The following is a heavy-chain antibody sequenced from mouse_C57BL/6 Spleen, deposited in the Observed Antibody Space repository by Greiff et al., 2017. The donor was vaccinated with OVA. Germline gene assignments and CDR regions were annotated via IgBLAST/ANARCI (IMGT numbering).Heavy chain of an antibody. D-gene: IGHD1-1*01. CDR3: ARDFYYYGSSYSYFDY. Sequence: EVMLVESEGGLVQPGSSMKLSCTASGFTFSDYYMAWVRQVPEKGLEWVANINYDGSSTYYLDSLKSRFIISRDNAKNILYLQMSSLKSEDTATYYCARDFYYYGSSYSYFDYWGQGTTLTVSS. V-gene: IGHV5-16*01. J-gene: IGHJ2*01. CDR1: GFTFSDYY. CDR2: INYDGSST.